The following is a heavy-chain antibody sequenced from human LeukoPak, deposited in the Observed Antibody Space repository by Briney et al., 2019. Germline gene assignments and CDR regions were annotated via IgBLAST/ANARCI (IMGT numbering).Heavy chain of an antibody. CDR1: GYTFTSYD. D-gene: IGHD3-10*01. J-gene: IGHJ6*02. CDR2: MNPNSGNT. Sequence: SVKVSCKASGYTFTSYDINWVRQATGQGLEWMGWMNPNSGNTGYAQKFQGRVTMTRNTSISTAYMELSSLRSEDTAVYYCARGGVLWFGELFNYYYYYGMDVWGQGTTVTVSS. V-gene: IGHV1-8*01. CDR3: ARGGVLWFGELFNYYYYYGMDV.